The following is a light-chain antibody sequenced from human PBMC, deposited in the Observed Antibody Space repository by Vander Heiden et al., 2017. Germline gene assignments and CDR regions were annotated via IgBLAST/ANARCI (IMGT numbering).Light chain of an antibody. V-gene: IGKV1-39*01. CDR3: QQSDSTPIT. CDR2: AAS. J-gene: IGKJ4*01. Sequence: DIQMTQSPSSLSASVGDRVTSTCRASQSISSYLNWYQQKPGQAPKLLIYAASSLQSGVPSRFSGSGSGTDFTLTISRLQPEDFATYYCQQSDSTPITFGGGTKVXIK. CDR1: QSISSY.